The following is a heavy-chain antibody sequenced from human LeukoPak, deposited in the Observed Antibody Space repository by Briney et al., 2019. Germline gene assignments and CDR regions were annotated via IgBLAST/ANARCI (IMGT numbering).Heavy chain of an antibody. CDR2: ISGSGGST. D-gene: IGHD2-2*01. J-gene: IGHJ3*02. CDR1: GFTFSSYA. V-gene: IGHV3-23*01. CDR3: AKDPSAVPAAFDI. Sequence: AGGSLRLSCAASGFTFSSYAMSWVRQAPGKGLEWVSAISGSGGSTYYADSVKGRFTISRDNSKNTLYLQMNSLRAEDTAVYYCAKDPSAVPAAFDIWGQGTMVTVSS.